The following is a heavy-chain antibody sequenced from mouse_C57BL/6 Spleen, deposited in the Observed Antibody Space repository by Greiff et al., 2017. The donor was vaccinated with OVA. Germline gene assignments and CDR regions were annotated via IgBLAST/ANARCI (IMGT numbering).Heavy chain of an antibody. D-gene: IGHD1-1*01. CDR1: GFNIKNTY. CDR3: ARVGVTTVVAEAMDY. CDR2: IDPANGNT. Sequence: VQLKESVAELVRPGASVKLSCTASGFNIKNTYMHWVKQRPEQGLEWIGRIDPANGNTKYAPKFQGKATLTADTSSNTAYLQLSSLTSEDTAIYYCARVGVTTVVAEAMDYWGQGTSVTVSS. V-gene: IGHV14-3*01. J-gene: IGHJ4*01.